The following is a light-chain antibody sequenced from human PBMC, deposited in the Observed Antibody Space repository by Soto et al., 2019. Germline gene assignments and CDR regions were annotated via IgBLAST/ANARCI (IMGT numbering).Light chain of an antibody. CDR2: GAS. CDR1: QSVSTN. Sequence: EIVMTQSPAPLSVSPGERATLSCRSSQSVSTNLAWYQQKPGQAPRLLIYGASTRATGVPTRISGSGSGTEFTLTISSLQSEDVAVYYCQQYNSWPLTLGGGTKVDIK. CDR3: QQYNSWPLT. J-gene: IGKJ4*01. V-gene: IGKV3D-15*01.